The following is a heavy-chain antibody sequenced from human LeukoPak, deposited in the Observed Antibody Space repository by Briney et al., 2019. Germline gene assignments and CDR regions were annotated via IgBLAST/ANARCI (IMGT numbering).Heavy chain of an antibody. V-gene: IGHV3-74*01. CDR3: ARSNQADDY. J-gene: IGHJ4*02. CDR2: INPGGSST. Sequence: PGGPLTLSCAASGFAFSSYWMHWLRQVPGKGLVWVSRINPGGSSTAYADSVKGRFTISRDNAKNTLYLQMNSLRAEDTAVYYCARSNQADDYWGQGTLVTVSS. CDR1: GFAFSSYW. D-gene: IGHD4-11*01.